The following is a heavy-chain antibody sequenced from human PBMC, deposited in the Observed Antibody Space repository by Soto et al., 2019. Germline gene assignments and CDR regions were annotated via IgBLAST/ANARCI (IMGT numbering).Heavy chain of an antibody. D-gene: IGHD3-3*01. J-gene: IGHJ4*02. CDR1: GGSISSGTW. CDR2: IYHSGST. V-gene: IGHV4-4*02. Sequence: SETLSLTCAVSGGSISSGTWWSWVRQSPGRGLEWIGDIYHSGSTNYNPSLKSRVTMSVDTSKNQFSLSLSSVTAADTAVYYCAREIGFGVVTTHFDYWGQGTLVTVSS. CDR3: AREIGFGVVTTHFDY.